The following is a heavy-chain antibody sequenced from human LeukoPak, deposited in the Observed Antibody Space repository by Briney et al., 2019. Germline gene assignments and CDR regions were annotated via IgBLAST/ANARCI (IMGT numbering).Heavy chain of an antibody. CDR1: GGSISSGGYY. CDR3: ARAYIYYGMDV. Sequence: PSETLSLTCTVSGGSISSGGYYWSWTRQHPGKGLEWIGYIYYSGSTYYNPSLKSRVTISVDTSKNQFSLKLSSVTAADTAVYYCARAYIYYGMDVWGQGTTVTVSS. D-gene: IGHD1-1*01. J-gene: IGHJ6*02. CDR2: IYYSGST. V-gene: IGHV4-31*03.